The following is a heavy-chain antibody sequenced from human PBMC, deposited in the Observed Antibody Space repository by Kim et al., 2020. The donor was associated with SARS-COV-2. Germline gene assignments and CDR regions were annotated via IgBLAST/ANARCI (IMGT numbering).Heavy chain of an antibody. Sequence: RTYYATSGKGRFTVSRDNSTNTLYLQMNSLRAEDPAVYYCAKNERTALAILWGQGTLVTVSS. CDR2: RT. V-gene: IGHV3-23*01. D-gene: IGHD3-3*02. J-gene: IGHJ4*02. CDR3: AKNERTALAIL.